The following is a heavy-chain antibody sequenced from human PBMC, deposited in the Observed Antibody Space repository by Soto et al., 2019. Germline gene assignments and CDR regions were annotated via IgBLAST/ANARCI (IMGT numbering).Heavy chain of an antibody. J-gene: IGHJ3*02. CDR2: IRSKANSYAT. CDR1: SA. Sequence: SAMHWVRQASGKGLEWVGRIRSKANSYATAYAASVKGRFTISRDDSKNTAYLQMNSLKTEDTAVYYCTRHLWEDIVVVVAATGGSGLDAFDIWGQGTMVTVSS. V-gene: IGHV3-73*01. CDR3: TRHLWEDIVVVVAATGGSGLDAFDI. D-gene: IGHD2-15*01.